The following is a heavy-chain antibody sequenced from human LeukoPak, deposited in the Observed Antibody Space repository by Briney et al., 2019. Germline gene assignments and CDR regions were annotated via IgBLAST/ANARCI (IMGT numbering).Heavy chain of an antibody. CDR1: GGSISSYY. J-gene: IGHJ6*02. CDR3: ARSPRSCWPNYYYYGMDV. V-gene: IGHV4-59*01. D-gene: IGHD3-3*01. CDR2: IYYSGST. Sequence: PSETLSLTCTVSGGSISSYYWSWIRQPPGKGLEWIGYIYYSGSTNYNPSLKSRVTISVDTSKNQFSLKLSSVTAADTAVYYCARSPRSCWPNYYYYGMDVWGQGTTVTVSS.